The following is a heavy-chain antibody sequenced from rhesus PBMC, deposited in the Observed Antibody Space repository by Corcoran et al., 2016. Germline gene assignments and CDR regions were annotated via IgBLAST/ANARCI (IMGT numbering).Heavy chain of an antibody. D-gene: IGHD6-31*01. CDR3: ARYSRIAAAGFRFDY. V-gene: IGHV4-80*01. J-gene: IGHJ4*01. CDR2: INGNSGST. CDR1: GGSISSNY. Sequence: QVQLQESGPGLVKPSETLSLTCAVSGGSISSNYWSWIRQPPGKGLEWIGEINGNSGSTNYHPSPKSRVTISKDASKNQFSLKLSSVPAADTAVYYCARYSRIAAAGFRFDYWGQGVLVTVSS.